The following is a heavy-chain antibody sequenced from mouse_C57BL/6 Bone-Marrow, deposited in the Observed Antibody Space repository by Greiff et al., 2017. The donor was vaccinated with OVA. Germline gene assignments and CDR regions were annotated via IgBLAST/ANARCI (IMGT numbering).Heavy chain of an antibody. V-gene: IGHV5-4*03. D-gene: IGHD2-4*01. CDR1: GFTFSSYA. CDR3: ARADYYDYPYWYFDV. CDR2: ISDGGSYT. J-gene: IGHJ1*03. Sequence: EVKLMESGGGLVKPGGSLKLSCAASGFTFSSYAMSWVRQTPEKRLEWVATISDGGSYTYYPDNVKGRFTISRDNAKNNLYLQMSHLKSEDTAMYYCARADYYDYPYWYFDVWGTGNTVTVSS.